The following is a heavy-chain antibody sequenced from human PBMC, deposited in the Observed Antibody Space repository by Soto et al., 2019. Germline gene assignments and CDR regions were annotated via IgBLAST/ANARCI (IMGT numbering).Heavy chain of an antibody. CDR2: ISSNGGST. D-gene: IGHD6-6*01. CDR3: ASSIAGY. CDR1: GFTFSSYA. Sequence: EVQLVESGGGLVQHGRSLRLSCATSGFTFSSYAMHWVRQAPGKGLEYVSAISSNGGSTYYANSVKGRFTISRDNSKTTLYLQMGSLSAEDMAVYYCASSIAGYWGQGTLVTVAS. J-gene: IGHJ4*02. V-gene: IGHV3-64*01.